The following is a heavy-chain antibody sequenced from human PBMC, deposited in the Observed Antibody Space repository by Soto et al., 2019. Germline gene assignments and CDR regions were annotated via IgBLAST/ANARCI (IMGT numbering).Heavy chain of an antibody. V-gene: IGHV4-31*03. D-gene: IGHD2-21*02. CDR1: GGSISSGGYY. CDR3: ARLHIVVVTAIGWFDP. Sequence: SETLSLTCTVSGGSISSGGYYWSWIRQHPGKGLEWIGYIYYSGSTYYNPSLKSRVTISVDTSKNQFSLKLSSVTAADTAVYYCARLHIVVVTAIGWFDPWGRGTLVTV. J-gene: IGHJ5*02. CDR2: IYYSGST.